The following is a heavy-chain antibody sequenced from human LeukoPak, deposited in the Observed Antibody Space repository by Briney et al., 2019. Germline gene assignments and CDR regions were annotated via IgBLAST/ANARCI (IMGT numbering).Heavy chain of an antibody. J-gene: IGHJ4*02. CDR3: AKDIGPRGIAAAGPFDY. D-gene: IGHD6-13*01. CDR2: IKQDGSEK. Sequence: PGGSLRLSCVASGFTFSSHWMSWVRQAPGKGLEWVANIKQDGSEKKYVDSVKGRLTISRDNAKNSLYLQMNSLRAEDMALYYCAKDIGPRGIAAAGPFDYWGQGTLVTVSS. CDR1: GFTFSSHW. V-gene: IGHV3-7*03.